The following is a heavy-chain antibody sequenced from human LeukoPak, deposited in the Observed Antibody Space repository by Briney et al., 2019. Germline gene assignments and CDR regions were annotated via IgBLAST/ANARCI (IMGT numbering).Heavy chain of an antibody. CDR2: ISGSGDST. D-gene: IGHD1-26*01. Sequence: GGSLRLSCAASGFTFSSYAMSWVRQAPGKGLEWVSGISGSGDSTYYADSVKGRFTISRDNSKNTFYLQMNSLRANDTAVYYCAISGGYWAWAHWGQGTLVTVSS. CDR1: GFTFSSYA. J-gene: IGHJ4*02. V-gene: IGHV3-23*01. CDR3: AISGGYWAWAH.